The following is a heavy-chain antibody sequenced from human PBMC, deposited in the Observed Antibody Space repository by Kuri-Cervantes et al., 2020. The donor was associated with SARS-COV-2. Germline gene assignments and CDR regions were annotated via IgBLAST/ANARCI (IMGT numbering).Heavy chain of an antibody. CDR2: INSDGSVT. CDR3: ARVETSHYSSYYMDV. V-gene: IGHV3-74*01. Sequence: GESLKISCAASGFTFSRSWMLWVRQAPGKGLAWVSRINSDGSVTSYPDSVEGRFTISRDNAKNTLSLQMNSLSAEDTAVYLCARVETSHYSSYYMDVWGKGTTVTVSS. CDR1: GFTFSRSW. J-gene: IGHJ6*03.